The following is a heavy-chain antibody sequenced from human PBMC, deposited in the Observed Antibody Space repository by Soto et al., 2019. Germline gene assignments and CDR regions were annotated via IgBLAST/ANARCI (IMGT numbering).Heavy chain of an antibody. J-gene: IGHJ5*01. CDR2: IIPMYGVP. CDR3: AKSSRGDSASWYELGFDS. D-gene: IGHD6-13*01. Sequence: SVKVSCKASGYSCTSFAISWVRQAPGQGLAWVGGIIPMYGVPNYGRRFQGRVTISADESTNTAYMELHSLTSEETAIYYCAKSSRGDSASWYELGFDSWGQGTQVTVSS. CDR1: GYSCTSFA. V-gene: IGHV1-69*13.